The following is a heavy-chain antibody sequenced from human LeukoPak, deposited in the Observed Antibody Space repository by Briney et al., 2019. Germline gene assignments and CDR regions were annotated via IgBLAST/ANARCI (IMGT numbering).Heavy chain of an antibody. D-gene: IGHD3-22*01. CDR1: GGTFSSYA. V-gene: IGHV1-8*02. CDR3: ARGGSYYYDSSGYYYPGYYYYGMDV. Sequence: GASVKVSCKASGGTFSSYAISWVRQATGQGLEWMGWMNPNSGNTGYAQKFQGRVTMTRNTSISTAYMELSSLRSEDTAVYYCARGGSYYYDSSGYYYPGYYYYGMDVWGQGTTVTVSS. J-gene: IGHJ6*02. CDR2: MNPNSGNT.